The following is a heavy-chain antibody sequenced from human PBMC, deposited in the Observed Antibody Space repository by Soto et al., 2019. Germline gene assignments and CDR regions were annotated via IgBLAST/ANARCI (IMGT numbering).Heavy chain of an antibody. V-gene: IGHV3-64*01. D-gene: IGHD6-6*01. CDR1: GFTLSAYA. CDR3: ARRARPDFYYMDV. J-gene: IGHJ6*03. Sequence: EVQLAESGGGLAQPAGSLRLSCAASGFTLSAYAMDWVRQAPGKGLEYVSGISSNGVGTYYANSVQGRFIISRDNSKNTVYLQMGSLRPEDMAVYYCARRARPDFYYMDVWGKGTTVTVSS. CDR2: ISSNGVGT.